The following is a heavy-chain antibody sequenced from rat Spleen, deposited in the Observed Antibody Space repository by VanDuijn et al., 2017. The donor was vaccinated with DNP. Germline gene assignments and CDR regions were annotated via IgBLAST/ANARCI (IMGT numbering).Heavy chain of an antibody. D-gene: IGHD1-11*01. Sequence: EVKLVESGGGLVQPGRSLKLSCAPSGFNXNDYWMGWVRQAPGKGLEWIGEINKDSSTINYSPSLKDKFTISRDNAQNTLYLQMSKLGSEDTAIYYCARLGWHGWFAYWGQGTLVTVSS. J-gene: IGHJ3*01. V-gene: IGHV4-2*01. CDR3: ARLGWHGWFAY. CDR2: INKDSSTI. CDR1: GFNXNDYW.